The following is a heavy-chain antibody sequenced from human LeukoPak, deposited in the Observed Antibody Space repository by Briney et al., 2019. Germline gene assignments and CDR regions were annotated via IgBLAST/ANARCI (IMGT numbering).Heavy chain of an antibody. CDR1: GGTFSNYG. CDR2: IIPIFGTT. D-gene: IGHD3-22*01. CDR3: ARDRGGYYDSSGYYH. J-gene: IGHJ5*02. Sequence: GSSVKVSCKASGGTFSNYGITWVRQAPGQGLEWMGGIIPIFGTTNYAQKFQGRVTITTDESTSTAYMELSSLRSEDTAVYYCARDRGGYYDSSGYYHWGQRTLVTVSS. V-gene: IGHV1-69*05.